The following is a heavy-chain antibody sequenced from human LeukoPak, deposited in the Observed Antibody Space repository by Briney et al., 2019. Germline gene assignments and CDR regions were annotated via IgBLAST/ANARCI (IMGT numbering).Heavy chain of an antibody. CDR3: ASELRYFDWLPTSYGMDV. V-gene: IGHV3-33*01. Sequence: GGSLRLSCAASGFTFHNYGMHWVRQAPGKGLEWVALIWYDGSNTYYADSVKGRFTISRDNSKNTLYLQMNSLRAEDTAVYYCASELRYFDWLPTSYGMDVWGQGTTVTVSS. J-gene: IGHJ6*02. D-gene: IGHD3-9*01. CDR2: IWYDGSNT. CDR1: GFTFHNYG.